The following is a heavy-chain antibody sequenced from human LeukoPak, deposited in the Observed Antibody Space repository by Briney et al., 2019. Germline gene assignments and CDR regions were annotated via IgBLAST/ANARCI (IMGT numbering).Heavy chain of an antibody. CDR1: GGSISSGGYY. CDR2: IYYSGST. D-gene: IGHD1-14*01. V-gene: IGHV4-31*03. Sequence: SETLSLTCTVSGGSISSGGYYWSWIRQHPGKGLEWIGYIYYSGSTYYNPSLKSRVTISVDTSKNQFSLKLSSVTAADTAVYYCARALVTTNWFDPGGQGTLVTVSS. CDR3: ARALVTTNWFDP. J-gene: IGHJ5*02.